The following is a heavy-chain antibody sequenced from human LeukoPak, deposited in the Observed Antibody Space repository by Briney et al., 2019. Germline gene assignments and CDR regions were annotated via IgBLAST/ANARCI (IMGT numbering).Heavy chain of an antibody. CDR1: GGSMSSYY. V-gene: IGHV4-59*08. CDR2: ISCSGTT. J-gene: IGHJ5*02. D-gene: IGHD3-10*01. Sequence: PSETLSLTCTVSGGSMSSYYWSWIRQSPGKGLEWVGYISCSGTTNYNPSLKSRVTISLGTSKNRFSLNLTSVTAADTAVCCARHGSGTSLALYPWGQGTLVTVSS. CDR3: ARHGSGTSLALYP.